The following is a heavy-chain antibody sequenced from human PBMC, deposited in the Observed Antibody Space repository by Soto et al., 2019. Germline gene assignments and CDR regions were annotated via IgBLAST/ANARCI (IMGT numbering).Heavy chain of an antibody. V-gene: IGHV3-30-3*01. CDR2: ISYHGSNK. CDR3: ARDPVLSYDFWSGWYFDY. Sequence: QVQLVESGGGVVQPGRSLRLSCAASGFTFSNYAMHWVRQAPGKGLEWVAVISYHGSNKYYADSVKGRFTISRDNSKNTLYLQMNSLGAEDTAVYYCARDPVLSYDFWSGWYFDYWGQGTLVTVSS. CDR1: GFTFSNYA. J-gene: IGHJ4*02. D-gene: IGHD3-3*01.